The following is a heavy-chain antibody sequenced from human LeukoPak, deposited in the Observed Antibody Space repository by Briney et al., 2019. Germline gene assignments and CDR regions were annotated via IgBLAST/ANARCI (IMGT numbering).Heavy chain of an antibody. V-gene: IGHV3-30*02. J-gene: IGHJ5*02. Sequence: GGSLRLSCAASGFTFSSYGMHWVRQTPGKGLEWVAFIRYDGSNKYYADSVKGRFTISRDNSKNTLYLQMNSLRAEDTAVYYCARARGYCSGGSCYFWFDPWGQGTLVTVSS. D-gene: IGHD2-15*01. CDR2: IRYDGSNK. CDR3: ARARGYCSGGSCYFWFDP. CDR1: GFTFSSYG.